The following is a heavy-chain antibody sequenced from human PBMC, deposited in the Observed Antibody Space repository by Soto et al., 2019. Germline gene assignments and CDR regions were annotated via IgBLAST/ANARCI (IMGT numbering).Heavy chain of an antibody. CDR2: IYYAGSF. V-gene: IGHV4-59*08. CDR1: NGSISPYY. J-gene: IGHJ4*02. Sequence: SETLSLTCTVSNGSISPYYWSWIRQSPGKGLEWIGYIYYAGSFTYNPSLKSRVTISLNTSKNEVSLRLTSVTAADTAVYYCARLAGYYKALDSWGPGPXVTVSS. D-gene: IGHD3-22*01. CDR3: ARLAGYYKALDS.